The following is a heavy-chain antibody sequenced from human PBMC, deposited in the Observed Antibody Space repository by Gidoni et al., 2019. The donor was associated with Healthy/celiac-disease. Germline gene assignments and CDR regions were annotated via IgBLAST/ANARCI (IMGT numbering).Heavy chain of an antibody. CDR1: GFTFISYA. Sequence: QVQPVESGGGVVQPGWSRRLSGAASGFTFISYAMHWVRQAPGKGLEWVAVISYDGSNKYYADSVKGRFTISRDNSKNTLYLQMNSLRAEDTAVYYCARARLYYFDYWGQGTLVTVSS. D-gene: IGHD3-10*01. CDR3: ARARLYYFDY. V-gene: IGHV3-30-3*01. CDR2: ISYDGSNK. J-gene: IGHJ4*02.